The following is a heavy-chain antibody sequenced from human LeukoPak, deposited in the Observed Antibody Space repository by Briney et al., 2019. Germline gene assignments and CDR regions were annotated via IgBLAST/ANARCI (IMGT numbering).Heavy chain of an antibody. J-gene: IGHJ3*02. V-gene: IGHV1-2*02. CDR2: INPNSGGT. CDR3: ARDPSYGDYVGGAFDI. CDR1: GYTFTGYY. D-gene: IGHD4-17*01. Sequence: ASVKVSCKASGYTFTGYYIFWVRQAPGQGLEWMGWINPNSGGTNYAQKFQGRVTMTRDTSISTAYMELSRLRSDDTAVYYCARDPSYGDYVGGAFDIWGQGTMVTVSS.